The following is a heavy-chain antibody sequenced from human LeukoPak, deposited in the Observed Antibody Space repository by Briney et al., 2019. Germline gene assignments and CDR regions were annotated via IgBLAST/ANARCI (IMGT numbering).Heavy chain of an antibody. CDR3: ARDLSGYYYFDY. Sequence: AASVKVSCKASGGTFSSYAISWVRQAPGQGLEWMGRIIPILGIANYAQKFQGRVTITADKSTSTAYMELSSLRSEDTAVYYCARDLSGYYYFDYWGQGTLVTVSS. CDR1: GGTFSSYA. D-gene: IGHD3-22*01. V-gene: IGHV1-69*04. J-gene: IGHJ4*02. CDR2: IIPILGIA.